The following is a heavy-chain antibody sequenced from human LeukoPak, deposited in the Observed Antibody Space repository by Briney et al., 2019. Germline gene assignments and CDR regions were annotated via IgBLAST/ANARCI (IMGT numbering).Heavy chain of an antibody. Sequence: SGGSLRLSCAASGFTFSSYAMHWVRQAPGKGLEWVAVISYDGSNKYYADSVKGRFTISRDNSKNTLYLQMNSLRAEDTAVYYCASLYGTYFDYWGQGTLVTVSS. CDR2: ISYDGSNK. V-gene: IGHV3-30*07. CDR3: ASLYGTYFDY. D-gene: IGHD3-10*01. CDR1: GFTFSSYA. J-gene: IGHJ4*02.